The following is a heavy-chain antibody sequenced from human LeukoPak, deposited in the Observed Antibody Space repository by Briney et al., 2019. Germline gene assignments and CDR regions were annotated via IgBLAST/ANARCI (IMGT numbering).Heavy chain of an antibody. CDR1: GGSISSSRYY. V-gene: IGHV4-39*07. J-gene: IGHJ5*02. D-gene: IGHD6-13*01. CDR2: IYYSGSP. CDR3: ARDSSSWYNRWFDP. Sequence: SETLSLTCTVSGGSISSSRYYWGWIRQPPGKGLEWIGSIYYSGSPYYNPSLKSRVTISVDMYKNQFSLKLSSVTAADTAVYYCARDSSSWYNRWFDPWGQGTLVTVSS.